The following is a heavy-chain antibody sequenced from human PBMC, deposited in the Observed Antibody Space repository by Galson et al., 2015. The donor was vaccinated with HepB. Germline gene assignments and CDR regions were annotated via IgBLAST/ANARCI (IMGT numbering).Heavy chain of an antibody. J-gene: IGHJ4*02. CDR2: ISSSSSYI. D-gene: IGHD5-24*01. Sequence: SLRLSCAASGFTFSSYSMNWVRQAPGKGLEWVSSISSSSSYIYYADSVEGRFTISRDNAKNSLYLQMNSLRAEDTAVYYCAREMATIATPPPGDYWGQGTLVTVSS. CDR3: AREMATIATPPPGDY. V-gene: IGHV3-21*01. CDR1: GFTFSSYS.